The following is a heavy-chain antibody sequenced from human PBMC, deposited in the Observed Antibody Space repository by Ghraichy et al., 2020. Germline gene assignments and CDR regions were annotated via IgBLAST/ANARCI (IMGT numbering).Heavy chain of an antibody. CDR1: GGSISSGDYY. D-gene: IGHD3-3*01. CDR2: IYYSGST. V-gene: IGHV4-30-4*01. Sequence: SETLSLTCTVSGGSISSGDYYWSWIRQPPGKGLEWIGYIYYSGSTYYNPSLKSRVTISVDTSKNQFSLNLSSVTAAETAVYYCARTFWSGHYYYYGMDVWGQGTTVTVSS. CDR3: ARTFWSGHYYYYGMDV. J-gene: IGHJ6*02.